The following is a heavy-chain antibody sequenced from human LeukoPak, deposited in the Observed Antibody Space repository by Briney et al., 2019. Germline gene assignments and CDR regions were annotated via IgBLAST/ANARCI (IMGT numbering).Heavy chain of an antibody. J-gene: IGHJ4*02. D-gene: IGHD3-3*01. Sequence: SETLSLTCTVSGGSISSHYWSWIRQPTGKGLEWIGYIYYSGSTNYNPSLKSRVTISVDASKNQFSLKLSSVTAADTAVYYCARIEGHYDFWSGYYPTYFDYWGQGTLVTVSS. CDR3: ARIEGHYDFWSGYYPTYFDY. CDR2: IYYSGST. V-gene: IGHV4-59*11. CDR1: GGSISSHY.